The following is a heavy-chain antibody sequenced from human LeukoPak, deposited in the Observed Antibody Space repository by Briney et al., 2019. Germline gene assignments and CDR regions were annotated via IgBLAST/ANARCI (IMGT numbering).Heavy chain of an antibody. V-gene: IGHV3-7*01. D-gene: IGHD5-18*01. J-gene: IGHJ4*02. CDR2: IKQDGSEK. Sequence: GGSLRLSCAASGFTFSSYWMTWVRQAPGKGLEWVANIKQDGSEKYYVDSVKGRFTISRDNAKNSLYLQMNSLRAEDTAVYYCANSNVDTAMVTYRFDYWGQGTLVTVSS. CDR3: ANSNVDTAMVTYRFDY. CDR1: GFTFSSYW.